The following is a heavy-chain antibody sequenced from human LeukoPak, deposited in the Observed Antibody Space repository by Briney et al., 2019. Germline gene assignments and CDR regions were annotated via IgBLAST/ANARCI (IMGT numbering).Heavy chain of an antibody. CDR2: INHSGST. Sequence: SETLSLTCAVYGGSFSGYYWSWIRQPPGKGLEWIGEINHSGSTNYNPSLKSRVTISVDTSKNQFSLKLSSVTAADTAVYYCARGYGSGRQDWGQGTLVTVSS. CDR1: GGSFSGYY. J-gene: IGHJ4*02. D-gene: IGHD3-10*01. CDR3: ARGYGSGRQD. V-gene: IGHV4-34*01.